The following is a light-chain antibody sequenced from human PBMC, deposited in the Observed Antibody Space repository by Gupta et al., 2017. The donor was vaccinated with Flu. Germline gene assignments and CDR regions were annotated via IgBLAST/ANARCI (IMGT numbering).Light chain of an antibody. CDR1: SSDVGAYNY. CDR2: EAS. Sequence: TSSDVGAYNYVSWYQQHPGKAPKLMIYEASKRPSGVPDRFSGSKSGNTASLTVSGLQAEDEADYYCSSYAGSNNLVFGGGTKLTVL. J-gene: IGLJ2*01. CDR3: SSYAGSNNLV. V-gene: IGLV2-8*01.